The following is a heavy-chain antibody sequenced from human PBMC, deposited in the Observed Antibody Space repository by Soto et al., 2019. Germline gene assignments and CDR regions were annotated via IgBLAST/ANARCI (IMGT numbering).Heavy chain of an antibody. Sequence: PGESLKISCKGSGYSFTSYWIGWVRQMPGKGLEWMGIIYPGDSDTRYSPSFQGQVTISADKSISTAYLQWSSLKASDTAMYYCARQPDIVATITSYYYGMDVWGQGTTVTVSS. D-gene: IGHD5-12*01. CDR3: ARQPDIVATITSYYYGMDV. V-gene: IGHV5-51*01. CDR2: IYPGDSDT. J-gene: IGHJ6*02. CDR1: GYSFTSYW.